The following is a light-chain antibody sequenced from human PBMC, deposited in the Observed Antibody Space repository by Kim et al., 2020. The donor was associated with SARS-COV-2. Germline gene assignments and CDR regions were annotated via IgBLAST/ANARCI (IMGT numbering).Light chain of an antibody. CDR2: GAS. J-gene: IGKJ4*01. V-gene: IGKV3-15*01. CDR3: QHFYNWPLT. Sequence: VCPGERATLSCRASQSVNSNLAWYQQKPGQAPRLLIYGASTRATGIPARFSGSGSGTEFTLTISSLQSEDFAVYYCQHFYNWPLTFGGGTKVDIK. CDR1: QSVNSN.